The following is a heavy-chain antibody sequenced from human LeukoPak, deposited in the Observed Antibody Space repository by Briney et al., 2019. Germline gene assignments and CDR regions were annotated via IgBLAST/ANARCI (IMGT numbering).Heavy chain of an antibody. CDR2: INPNSGGT. CDR1: GYTFTGYY. D-gene: IGHD2-2*02. Sequence: ASVKVSCKASGYTFTGYYMHWVRRAPGQGLEWMGWINPNSGGTNYAQKFQGRVTMTRDTYISTAHMELSRLRSDDTAVYYCARGGYCSSTSCYSAGRRLDSWGQGTLVTVSS. CDR3: ARGGYCSSTSCYSAGRRLDS. J-gene: IGHJ5*01. V-gene: IGHV1-2*02.